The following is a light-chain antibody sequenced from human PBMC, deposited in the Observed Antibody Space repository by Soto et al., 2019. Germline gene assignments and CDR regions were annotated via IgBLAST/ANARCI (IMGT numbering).Light chain of an antibody. CDR1: QANYNY. CDR2: AAS. J-gene: IGKJ4*01. CDR3: QKFSAVPT. Sequence: DIQMTQTPSSLSASVGDRVTITCRASQANYNYLAWYQQKPGKVPTLLISAASTLQSRVPSRFSGSGSGTDFTLTISSLQPEDVATYYCQKFSAVPTFGGGTKVEI. V-gene: IGKV1-27*01.